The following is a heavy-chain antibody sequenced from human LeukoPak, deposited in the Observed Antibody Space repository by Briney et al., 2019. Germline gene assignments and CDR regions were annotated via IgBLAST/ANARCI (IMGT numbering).Heavy chain of an antibody. CDR1: AYTFTAYY. V-gene: IGHV1-2*02. CDR2: INPKRGGT. D-gene: IGHD3-10*01. Sequence: ASVKVSCKASAYTFTAYYMHWVRQAPGQGLEWMGWINPKRGGTHYAQKFQGRVTMTRDTSISTAYMELSRLRSDDTAVYYCARERPSITLVRGVVNDFDYWGQGTLVTVSS. J-gene: IGHJ4*02. CDR3: ARERPSITLVRGVVNDFDY.